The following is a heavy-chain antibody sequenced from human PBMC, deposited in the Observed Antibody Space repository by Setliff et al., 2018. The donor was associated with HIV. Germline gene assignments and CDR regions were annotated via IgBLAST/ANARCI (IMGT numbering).Heavy chain of an antibody. CDR3: NIYYYYYMDV. V-gene: IGHV4-34*01. CDR2: INHSGST. Sequence: SETLSLTCAVYGGSFSGYYWSWIRQPPGKGLEWIGEINHSGSTNYSPSLMSRVTISVDTSKNQFSLKLSSVTAADTAVYYCNIYYYYYMDVWGKGTTVTVSS. J-gene: IGHJ6*03. CDR1: GGSFSGYY.